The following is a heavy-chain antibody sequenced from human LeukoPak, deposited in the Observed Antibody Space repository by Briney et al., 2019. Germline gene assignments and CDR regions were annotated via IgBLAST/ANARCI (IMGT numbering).Heavy chain of an antibody. CDR1: GFTFSSYS. CDR3: AKDPWGIVVVTADWFDP. V-gene: IGHV3-48*01. J-gene: IGHJ5*02. D-gene: IGHD2-21*02. Sequence: GGSLRLSCAASGFTFSSYSMNWVRQAPGKGLEWVSYISSSSSTIYYADSVKGRFTISRDNSKNTLYLLMNSLRAEDTAVYYCAKDPWGIVVVTADWFDPWGQGTLVTVSS. CDR2: ISSSSSTI.